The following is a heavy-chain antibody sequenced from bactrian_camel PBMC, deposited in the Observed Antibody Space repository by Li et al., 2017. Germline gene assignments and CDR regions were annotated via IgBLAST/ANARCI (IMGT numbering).Heavy chain of an antibody. Sequence: HVQLVESGGGSVQAGGSARLTCVGSGYINRRYSRGWFRQTPGKRREGVAALDDDGTTTYADSVKGRFTISRRRNILYLEMNNLKPEDTAMYYCANVIDGGDWFDRLDPSNFAYWGQGTQVTVS. J-gene: IGHJ6*01. V-gene: IGHV3S53*01. D-gene: IGHD1*01. CDR1: GYINRRYS. CDR2: LDDDGTT. CDR3: ANVIDGGDWFDRLDPSNFAY.